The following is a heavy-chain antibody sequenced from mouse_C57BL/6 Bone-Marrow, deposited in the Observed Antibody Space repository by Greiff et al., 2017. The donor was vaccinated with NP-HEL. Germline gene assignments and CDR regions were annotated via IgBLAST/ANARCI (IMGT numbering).Heavy chain of an antibody. V-gene: IGHV1S81*02. CDR3: TTYDWYFDV. Sequence: VQLQQSGAELVKPGASVKLSCKASGYTFTSYYMYWVKQRPGQGLEWIGGINPRNGGTNFNEKFKSKATLTVDKSSSTAYMQLSSLTSEDSAVYYCTTYDWYFDVWGEGTTVTVSS. CDR2: INPRNGGT. CDR1: GYTFTSYY. J-gene: IGHJ1*01.